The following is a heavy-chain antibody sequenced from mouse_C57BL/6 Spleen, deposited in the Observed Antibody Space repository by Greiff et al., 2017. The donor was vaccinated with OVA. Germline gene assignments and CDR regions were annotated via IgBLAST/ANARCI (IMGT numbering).Heavy chain of an antibody. CDR1: GYSITSGYY. CDR2: ISYDGSN. Sequence: DVQLQESGPGLVKPSQSLSLTCSVTGYSITSGYYWNWIRQFPGNKLEWMGYISYDGSNNYNPSLKNRISITRDTSKNQFFLKLNSVTTEDTATYYCARKLGRLVFDYWGQGTTLTVSS. CDR3: ARKLGRLVFDY. V-gene: IGHV3-6*01. D-gene: IGHD4-1*01. J-gene: IGHJ2*01.